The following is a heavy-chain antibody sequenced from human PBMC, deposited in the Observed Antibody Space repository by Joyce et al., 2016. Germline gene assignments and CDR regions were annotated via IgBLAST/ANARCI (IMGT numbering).Heavy chain of an antibody. CDR2: IWYDGSNR. D-gene: IGHD2-2*01. CDR1: GFTFSSYV. V-gene: IGHV3-33*01. Sequence: QVQLVQSGGGVVQPGRSLRLSCAASGFTFSSYVMHWVRQAPGKGLEWVALIWYDGSNREYADSVKGRFTISRDNSKNTVYLQMNSLRAEDTAVYYCARDFTRTRTWQPTWGQGALVTVSS. J-gene: IGHJ4*02. CDR3: ARDFTRTRTWQPT.